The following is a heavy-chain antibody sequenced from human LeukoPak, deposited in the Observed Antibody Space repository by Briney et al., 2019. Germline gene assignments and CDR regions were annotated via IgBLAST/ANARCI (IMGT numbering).Heavy chain of an antibody. CDR2: IYYSGNT. J-gene: IGHJ4*02. V-gene: IGHV4-31*03. Sequence: PSETLSLTCTVSGGSISSGSYYWSWIRQHPGKGLEWIGYIYYSGNTYYNPSLKSRVTISVDTSKNQFSLRLTSVTAADTAVYYCASGQTYLDYWGQGTLVTVSS. CDR1: GGSISSGSYY. CDR3: ASGQTYLDY.